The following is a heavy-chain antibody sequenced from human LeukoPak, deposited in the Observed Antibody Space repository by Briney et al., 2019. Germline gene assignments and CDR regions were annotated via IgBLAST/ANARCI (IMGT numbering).Heavy chain of an antibody. CDR2: TYYRSKWYN. D-gene: IGHD2-15*01. V-gene: IGHV6-1*01. Sequence: SQTLSLTCAISGDSVSSNSAAWNWIRQSPSRGLEWLGRTYYRSKWYNDYAVSVKSRITINPDTSKNQFSLQLNSVTPEDTAVYYCARDGEGVVAATPFLSWFDPWGQGTLVTVSS. J-gene: IGHJ5*02. CDR1: GDSVSSNSAA. CDR3: ARDGEGVVAATPFLSWFDP.